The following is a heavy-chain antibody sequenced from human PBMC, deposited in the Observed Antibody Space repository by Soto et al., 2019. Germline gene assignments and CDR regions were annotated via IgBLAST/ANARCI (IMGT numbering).Heavy chain of an antibody. CDR3: VRDGTKTLRDWFDP. V-gene: IGHV4-4*07. CDR2: IYATGTT. Sequence: WETLSLSCTVSDASISGFYWSWIRKAAGKGLEWIGRIYATGTTDYNPSLKSRVMMSVDTTKKQFSLKLRSVTAAETAVYYCVRDGTKTLRDWFDPWGQGISVTVSS. J-gene: IGHJ5*02. D-gene: IGHD1-1*01. CDR1: DASISGFY.